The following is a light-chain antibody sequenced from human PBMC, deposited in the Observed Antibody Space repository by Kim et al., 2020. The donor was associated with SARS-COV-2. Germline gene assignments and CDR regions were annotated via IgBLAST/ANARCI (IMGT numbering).Light chain of an antibody. V-gene: IGLV1-44*01. Sequence: QSVLTRPPSASGTPGQRVTISCSGSSSNIGRNPVSWFQQLPGTAPKLLIYSYNQRPSGVPDRFSGSKSGTSASLAISGLQSEDEADYYCAAWDDSLNGPYVFGTGTKVTVL. CDR1: SSNIGRNP. CDR2: SYN. CDR3: AAWDDSLNGPYV. J-gene: IGLJ1*01.